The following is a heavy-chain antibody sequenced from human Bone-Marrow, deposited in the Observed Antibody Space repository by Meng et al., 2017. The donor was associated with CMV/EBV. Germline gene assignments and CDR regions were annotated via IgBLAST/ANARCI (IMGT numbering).Heavy chain of an antibody. CDR1: GYTFTGYY. V-gene: IGHV1-2*02. J-gene: IGHJ4*02. CDR2: INPNSGGT. CDR3: ARGAIAVAGGSVVDY. Sequence: SGYTFTGYYMQWVRQAPGQGLEWMGWINPNSGGTNYAQKFQGRVTMTRDTSISTAYMELSRLRSDDTAVYYCARGAIAVAGGSVVDYWGQGTLVTVSS. D-gene: IGHD6-19*01.